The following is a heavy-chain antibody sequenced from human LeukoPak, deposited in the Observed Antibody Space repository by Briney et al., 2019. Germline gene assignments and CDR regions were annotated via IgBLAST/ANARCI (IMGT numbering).Heavy chain of an antibody. V-gene: IGHV1-69*06. CDR1: GGTFSSYA. J-gene: IGHJ4*02. D-gene: IGHD1-26*01. Sequence: GASVKVSCKASGGTFSSYAISWVRQAPGQGLEWMGGIIPIFGTANYAQKFQGRVTITADKSTSTAYMELSSLRSEDTAVYYCARGVGATNYYFDYWGQETLVTVSS. CDR2: IIPIFGTA. CDR3: ARGVGATNYYFDY.